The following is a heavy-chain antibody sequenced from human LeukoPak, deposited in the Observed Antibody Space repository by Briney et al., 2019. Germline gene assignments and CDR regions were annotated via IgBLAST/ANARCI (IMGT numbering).Heavy chain of an antibody. J-gene: IGHJ2*01. CDR3: ATVGHTYLGYES. D-gene: IGHD5-18*01. Sequence: GASVKVSCKASGYTFTSYDINWVRQATGQGLEWMGWMNPNSGNTGYAQKFQGRVTMTRNTSISTAYMELSSLRSEDTAVYYCATVGHTYLGYESWGRGTLVTVSS. CDR1: GYTFTSYD. CDR2: MNPNSGNT. V-gene: IGHV1-8*01.